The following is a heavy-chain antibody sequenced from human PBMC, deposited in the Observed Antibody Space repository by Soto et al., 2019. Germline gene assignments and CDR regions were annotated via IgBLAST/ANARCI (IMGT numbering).Heavy chain of an antibody. J-gene: IGHJ6*03. V-gene: IGHV4-39*02. CDR2: IYYNGNT. CDR1: DGSINTLNGY. Sequence: SETLCLSYTVSDGSINTLNGYWSWFRQPPGKRLEWIGSIYYNGNTYYNQSLKSRVTIAVDTSKNHFSLNLSSVTAADTAVFYCASSGIYGIRYFYNDMAVWGKGTTVTVS. D-gene: IGHD3-10*01. CDR3: ASSGIYGIRYFYNDMAV.